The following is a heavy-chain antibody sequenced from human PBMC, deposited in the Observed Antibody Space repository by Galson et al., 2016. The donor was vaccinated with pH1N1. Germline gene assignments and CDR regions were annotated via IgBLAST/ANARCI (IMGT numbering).Heavy chain of an antibody. CDR2: IYYSGST. CDR3: ARAMISSEDRDYWFDP. J-gene: IGHJ5*02. Sequence: TLSLTCTVSGGSISSGDYYWSWIRQPPGKGLEWIGYIYYSGSTYYNPSLKSRLTISVDTSKNQFSLKLSSVTAADTAVYYCARAMISSEDRDYWFDPWGQGTLVTVSS. V-gene: IGHV4-30-4*01. CDR1: GGSISSGDYY. D-gene: IGHD6-6*01.